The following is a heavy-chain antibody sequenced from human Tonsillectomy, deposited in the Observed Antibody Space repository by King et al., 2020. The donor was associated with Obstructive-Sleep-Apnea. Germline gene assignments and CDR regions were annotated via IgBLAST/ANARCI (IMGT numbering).Heavy chain of an antibody. J-gene: IGHJ4*02. Sequence: VQLVESGGGVVQPGTSLRLSCAASGFTFSRYAMHWVRQAPGKGLEWVAVIYYDASHKYYADSVKGRFTISVDNSKNTLYLQMNTLRPEDTAVYYCAREDYGAHHFDYWAQGTPVTVSS. CDR1: GFTFSRYA. D-gene: IGHD4-17*01. V-gene: IGHV3-30*04. CDR3: AREDYGAHHFDY. CDR2: IYYDASHK.